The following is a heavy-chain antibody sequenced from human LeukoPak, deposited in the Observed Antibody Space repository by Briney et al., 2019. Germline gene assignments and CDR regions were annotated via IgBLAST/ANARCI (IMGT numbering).Heavy chain of an antibody. D-gene: IGHD3-9*01. V-gene: IGHV1-46*01. J-gene: IGHJ5*02. CDR1: GYTFTSYY. CDR3: ARSPPSGDILTGYLTHNWFDP. Sequence: ASVKVSCKASGYTFTSYYMHWVRQAPGQGLEWMGIINPSGGSTSYAQKFQGRVTMTRDTSTSTVYMELSSLRSEDTAVYYCARSPPSGDILTGYLTHNWFDPWGQGTLVTVPS. CDR2: INPSGGST.